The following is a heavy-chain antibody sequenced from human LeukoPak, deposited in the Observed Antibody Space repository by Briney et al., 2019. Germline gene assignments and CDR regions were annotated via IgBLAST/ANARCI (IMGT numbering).Heavy chain of an antibody. CDR3: AKGIRITMVREPDAFDI. D-gene: IGHD3-10*01. CDR2: ISGSGGST. CDR1: GFTFSSYA. Sequence: LTGGSLRLSCAASGFTFSSYAMSWVRQAPGKGLEWVSAISGSGGSTYYADSVKGRFTISRDNSKNTLYLQMNSLRAEDTAVYYCAKGIRITMVREPDAFDIWGQGTMVTVSS. V-gene: IGHV3-23*01. J-gene: IGHJ3*02.